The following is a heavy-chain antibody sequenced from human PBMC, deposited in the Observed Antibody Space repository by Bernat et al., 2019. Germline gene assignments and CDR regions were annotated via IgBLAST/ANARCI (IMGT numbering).Heavy chain of an antibody. J-gene: IGHJ4*02. CDR1: GFTFSSYA. CDR3: VRGSASSRPYFFDY. D-gene: IGHD6-13*01. CDR2: ISDTGGST. V-gene: IGHV3-23*01. Sequence: EVQLLESGGGLVQPGGSLRLSCAASGFTFSSYAMSWVRQGPGRGLEWVSVISDTGGSTWYADSAKGRLTISRDNSKNTLYLLMNSLRAEDTAVYYCVRGSASSRPYFFDYWGQGTLVTVSS.